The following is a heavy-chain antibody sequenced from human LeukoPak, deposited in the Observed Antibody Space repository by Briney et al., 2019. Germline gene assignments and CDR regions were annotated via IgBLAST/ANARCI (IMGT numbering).Heavy chain of an antibody. D-gene: IGHD5-12*01. CDR1: GFTFSPYS. J-gene: IGHJ4*01. V-gene: IGHV3-48*04. CDR2: ISSSSSTI. CDR3: ARDRSEYSGYDIVDY. Sequence: PGGSLRLSCAASGFTFSPYSMSWVRQAPGKGLEWVSYISSSSSTIYYTDSVKGRFTISRDNVKDSLSLQMNSLRAEDTAVYNCARDRSEYSGYDIVDYWGQGTLVTVSS.